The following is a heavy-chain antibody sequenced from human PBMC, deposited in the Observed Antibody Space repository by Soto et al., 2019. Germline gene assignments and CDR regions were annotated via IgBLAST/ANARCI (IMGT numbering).Heavy chain of an antibody. CDR3: ARGRPRKFDP. Sequence: SETLSLTCAVYGGSFSGYYWSWIRQPPGKGLEWIGEINHSGSTNYNPSLKSRVTISVDTSKNQFSLKLSSVTAADTAVCYCARGRPRKFDPWGQGTLVTVSS. CDR2: INHSGST. V-gene: IGHV4-34*01. J-gene: IGHJ5*02. CDR1: GGSFSGYY.